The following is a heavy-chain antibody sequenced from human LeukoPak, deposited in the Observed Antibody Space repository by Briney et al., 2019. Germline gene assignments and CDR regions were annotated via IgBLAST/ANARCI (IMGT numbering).Heavy chain of an antibody. D-gene: IGHD3-10*01. J-gene: IGHJ4*02. Sequence: PGGSLRLSCAASGFTFSSYSMNWVRRAPGKGLEWVSSISSSSSYIYYADSVKGRFTISRDNAKNSLYLQMNSLRAEDTAVYYCARDRVRGIGDYWGQGTLVTVSS. CDR3: ARDRVRGIGDY. CDR1: GFTFSSYS. CDR2: ISSSSSYI. V-gene: IGHV3-21*01.